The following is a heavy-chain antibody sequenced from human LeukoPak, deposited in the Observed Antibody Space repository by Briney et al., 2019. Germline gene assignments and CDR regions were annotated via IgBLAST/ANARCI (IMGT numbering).Heavy chain of an antibody. D-gene: IGHD2-2*02. CDR2: IYHSGST. CDR3: ARGIVVPAAIGWFDP. CDR1: GGSLSSGGYS. J-gene: IGHJ5*02. Sequence: PSQTLSLTCAVSGGSLSSGGYSWSWIRQPPGKGLEWIGYIYHSGSTCYNPSLKSRVTISVDRSKNQFSLKLSSVTAADTAVYYCARGIVVPAAIGWFDPWGQGTLVTVSS. V-gene: IGHV4-30-2*01.